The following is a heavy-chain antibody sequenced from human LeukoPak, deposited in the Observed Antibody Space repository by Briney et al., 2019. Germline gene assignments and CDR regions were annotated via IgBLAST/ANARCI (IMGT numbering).Heavy chain of an antibody. J-gene: IGHJ3*02. CDR2: IYYSGST. CDR3: AGIDYYDSSGYSSFAFDI. Sequence: SETLSLTCTVSGGSISSYYWSWIRQPPGKGLEWIGYIYYSGSTNYNPSLKSRVTTSVDTSKNQFSLKLSSVTAADTAVYYCAGIDYYDSSGYSSFAFDIWGQGTMVTVSS. V-gene: IGHV4-59*01. D-gene: IGHD3-22*01. CDR1: GGSISSYY.